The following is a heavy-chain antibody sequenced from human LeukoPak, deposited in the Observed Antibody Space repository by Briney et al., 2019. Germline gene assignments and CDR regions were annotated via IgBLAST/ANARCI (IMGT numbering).Heavy chain of an antibody. Sequence: PSETLSLTCTVSGGAISSGGYYWSWIRQHPGKGLEWIGYIYYSGSTYYNPSLKSRVTISVDTSKNQFSLKLSSVTAADTAVYYCARVCDYDYVWMIPGGDAFDIWGQGTMVTVSS. V-gene: IGHV4-31*03. CDR2: IYYSGST. CDR3: ARVCDYDYVWMIPGGDAFDI. CDR1: GGAISSGGYY. J-gene: IGHJ3*02. D-gene: IGHD3-16*01.